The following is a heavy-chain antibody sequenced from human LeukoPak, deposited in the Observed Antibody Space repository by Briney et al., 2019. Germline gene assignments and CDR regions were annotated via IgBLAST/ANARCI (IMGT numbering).Heavy chain of an antibody. J-gene: IGHJ5*02. CDR3: ARATAALDWFDP. CDR1: GFTFSSYG. CDR2: IWYDGNNK. Sequence: GGSLRLSCAASGFTFSSYGMHWVRQAPGKGLEWVALIWYDGNNKYYADSVKGRFTISRDNSKNTLYLQMNSLRAEDTAVYYCARATAALDWFDPWGQGTLVAVSS. V-gene: IGHV3-30*02. D-gene: IGHD6-13*01.